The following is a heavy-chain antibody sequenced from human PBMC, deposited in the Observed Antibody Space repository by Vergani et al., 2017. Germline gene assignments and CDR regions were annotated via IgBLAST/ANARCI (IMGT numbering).Heavy chain of an antibody. D-gene: IGHD3-3*01. CDR1: GGSISSYY. CDR2: INHSGST. J-gene: IGHJ4*02. Sequence: QVQLPESGPGLVKPSETLSLTCTVSGGSISSYYWRWIRQPPGKGLEWIGEINHSGSTNYNPSLKSRVTISVDTSKNQFSLKLSSVTAADTAVYYCARGYYDFWSGYYQLVSDFDYWGQGTLVTVSS. CDR3: ARGYYDFWSGYYQLVSDFDY. V-gene: IGHV4-59*12.